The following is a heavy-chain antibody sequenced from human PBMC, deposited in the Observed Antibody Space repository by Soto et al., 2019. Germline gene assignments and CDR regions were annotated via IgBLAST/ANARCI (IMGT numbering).Heavy chain of an antibody. J-gene: IGHJ5*02. CDR1: GFSLTTSGGG. D-gene: IGHD1-26*01. CDR3: AHRLVSGDGWFDP. CDR2: IYWDGDE. Sequence: QITLKESGPTLVKPTETLTLTCTFSGFSLTTSGGGVGWIRQPPGKALEWLALIYWDGDERYNPSLKSRLTITKDTTENRVVLTITKMDPVDTATYFCAHRLVSGDGWFDPWGQGTLVTVSS. V-gene: IGHV2-5*02.